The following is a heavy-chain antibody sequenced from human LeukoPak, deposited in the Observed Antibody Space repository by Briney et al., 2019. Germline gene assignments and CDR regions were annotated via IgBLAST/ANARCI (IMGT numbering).Heavy chain of an antibody. Sequence: GGSLRLSCSASGFTLSTYAMHWVRQAPGKGLEYVSGINSIGGITYCADSMKGRFTISRDNSKNTLYLQMSSLRAEDTAIYYCVKDEGVVVTAIDYWGQGTLVTVSS. V-gene: IGHV3-64D*09. CDR1: GFTLSTYA. D-gene: IGHD2-21*02. CDR2: INSIGGIT. J-gene: IGHJ4*02. CDR3: VKDEGVVVTAIDY.